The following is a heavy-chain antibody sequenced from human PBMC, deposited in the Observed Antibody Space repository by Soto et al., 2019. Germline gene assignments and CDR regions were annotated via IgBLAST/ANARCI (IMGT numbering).Heavy chain of an antibody. D-gene: IGHD3-9*01. V-gene: IGHV1-69*13. CDR2: IIPIFGTA. CDR3: ARGSTPLYDILTGRNKAYYYYGMDV. Sequence: SVKVSCKASGGTFSSYAISWVRQPPGQGLEWMGGIIPIFGTANYAQKFQGRVTITADESTSTAYMELSSLRSEDTAVYYCARGSTPLYDILTGRNKAYYYYGMDVWGQGTTVTVSS. CDR1: GGTFSSYA. J-gene: IGHJ6*02.